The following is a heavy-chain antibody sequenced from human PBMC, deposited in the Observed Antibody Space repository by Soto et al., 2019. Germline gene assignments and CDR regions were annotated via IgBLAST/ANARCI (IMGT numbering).Heavy chain of an antibody. Sequence: PSETLSLTCTVSGGSISSSSYYWGWIRQPPGKGLEWIGSIYYSGSTYYNPSLKSRVTISVDTSKNQFSLKLSSVTAADTAVYYCARGLQFATPLFGTNEMKNWFDPWGQGTLVTVSS. CDR3: ARGLQFATPLFGTNEMKNWFDP. CDR2: IYYSGST. CDR1: GGSISSSSYY. V-gene: IGHV4-39*01. J-gene: IGHJ5*02. D-gene: IGHD3-3*01.